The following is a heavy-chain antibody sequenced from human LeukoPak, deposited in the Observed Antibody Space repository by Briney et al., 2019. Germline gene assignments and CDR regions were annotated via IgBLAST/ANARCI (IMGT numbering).Heavy chain of an antibody. CDR1: GFTFSTSS. Sequence: GGSLRLFCASSGFTFSTSSMIWVRQTSGKGLEGISYITCSSTTICYAVSVTGRFNTSRDNARNSMYLQMNDLRAEDTGVYFCARDARSHCGTDACYGPYFDYWGQGSLVTVSS. J-gene: IGHJ4*02. CDR2: ITCSSTTI. CDR3: ARDARSHCGTDACYGPYFDY. D-gene: IGHD2-2*01. V-gene: IGHV3-48*01.